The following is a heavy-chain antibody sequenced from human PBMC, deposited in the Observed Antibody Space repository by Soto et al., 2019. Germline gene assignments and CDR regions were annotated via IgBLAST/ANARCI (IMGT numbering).Heavy chain of an antibody. CDR1: GDSFISYA. CDR2: IIPIFGRG. Sequence: QVQLVQSGAEVRKPGSSVKVSCKVSGDSFISYAISWVRQAPGQGLEWMGGIIPIFGRGYYAQRFQGRVAISADESTSTVHMELSGLRSEDTAVYYCARDGSNVETAMVSQYYYGMDVWGQGTAVTVSS. V-gene: IGHV1-69*12. D-gene: IGHD5-18*01. J-gene: IGHJ6*02. CDR3: ARDGSNVETAMVSQYYYGMDV.